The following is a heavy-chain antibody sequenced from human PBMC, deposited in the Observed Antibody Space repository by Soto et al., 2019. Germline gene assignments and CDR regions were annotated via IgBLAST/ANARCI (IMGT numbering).Heavy chain of an antibody. J-gene: IGHJ6*02. CDR3: ARGRSSSWYVVGYGMDV. Sequence: PSETLSLTCTVSGDSISNFCWSWSRQPPGRGLEWIGYIFYTGSTNYNPSLKSRVTISVDTSKNQFSLKLSSVTAADAAVYYCARGRSSSWYVVGYGMDVWGQGTTVTVSS. D-gene: IGHD6-13*01. V-gene: IGHV4-59*01. CDR2: IFYTGST. CDR1: GDSISNFC.